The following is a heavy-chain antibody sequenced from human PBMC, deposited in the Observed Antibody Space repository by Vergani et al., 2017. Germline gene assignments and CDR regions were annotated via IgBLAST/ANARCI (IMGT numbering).Heavy chain of an antibody. V-gene: IGHV3-30*02. CDR1: GFTLSNYD. Sequence: QVQLVESGGGVVQRGGSLRLSCATSGFTLSNYDMQWIRQGPGKGLEFVAFIQFDGSNQYYADAVKGRFTLSRDFSKNTLYLQMISLRADDTATYYCAKHFRGWG. CDR2: IQFDGSNQ. J-gene: IGHJ6*03. CDR3: AKHFRG.